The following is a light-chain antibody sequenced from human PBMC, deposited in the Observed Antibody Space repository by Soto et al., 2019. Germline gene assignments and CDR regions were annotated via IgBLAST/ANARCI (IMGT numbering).Light chain of an antibody. J-gene: IGKJ1*01. CDR3: QQYGSSPTWT. Sequence: ESVLTQSPGTLSLSPGERATLSCRASQSVSSNYLAWYQQKPGQAPRLLIYGASTRATGIPDRFSGSGAGTVSTLTISRLEPEDSAEYCCQQYGSSPTWTFGQGTKVAIK. V-gene: IGKV3-20*01. CDR2: GAS. CDR1: QSVSSNY.